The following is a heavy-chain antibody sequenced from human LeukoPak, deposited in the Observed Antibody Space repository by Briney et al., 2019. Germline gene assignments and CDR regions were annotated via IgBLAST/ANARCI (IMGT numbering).Heavy chain of an antibody. CDR1: EFIFSSYE. D-gene: IGHD1-26*01. Sequence: GGSLRLSCVASEFIFSSYEMNWVRQAPGKGLEWLSYISSSGRTIYYADSVKGRFTISRDNAKNSLYLQMNSLRAEDTAVYYCAGGGSYLSAFDIWGQGTMVTVSS. J-gene: IGHJ3*02. CDR2: ISSSGRTI. V-gene: IGHV3-48*03. CDR3: AGGGSYLSAFDI.